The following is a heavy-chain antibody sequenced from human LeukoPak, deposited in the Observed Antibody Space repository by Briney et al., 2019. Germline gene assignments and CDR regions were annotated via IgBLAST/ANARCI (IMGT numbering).Heavy chain of an antibody. CDR2: IYYSGST. Sequence: AETLSLTCTVSGGSISSSSYYWGWIRQPPGKGLEWIGSIYYSGSTYYNPSLKTRVTISVDTSKNQFSLNLISVTAPDTPVYYCASVTGYAWDSFYDYWGQGTLVAVSS. D-gene: IGHD5-12*01. J-gene: IGHJ4*02. CDR1: GGSISSSSYY. V-gene: IGHV4-39*07. CDR3: ASVTGYAWDSFYDY.